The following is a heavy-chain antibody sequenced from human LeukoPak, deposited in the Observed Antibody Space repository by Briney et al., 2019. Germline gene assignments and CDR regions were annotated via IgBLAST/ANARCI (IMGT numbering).Heavy chain of an antibody. D-gene: IGHD3-10*01. CDR2: ISWNSGSI. V-gene: IGHV3-9*03. J-gene: IGHJ4*02. Sequence: GGSLRLSCAASGFTFSSYWMSWVRQAPGKGLEWVSGISWNSGSIGYADSVKGRFTISRDNAKNSLYLQMNSLRAEDMALYYCAKGSYGSGSYPDYWGQGTLVTVSS. CDR1: GFTFSSYW. CDR3: AKGSYGSGSYPDY.